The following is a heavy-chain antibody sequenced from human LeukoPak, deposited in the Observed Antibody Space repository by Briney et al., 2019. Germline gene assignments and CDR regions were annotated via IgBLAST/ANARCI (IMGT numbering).Heavy chain of an antibody. CDR2: ISYSGST. CDR3: ARSVNIVVEYYFDY. V-gene: IGHV4-39*01. Sequence: SETLSLTCTVSGGSISSSSYFWGWIRQPPGKGLEWIGSISYSGSTYYNPSLKSRVTISVGTSKNQFSLKLNSVTAADTAVYCCARSVNIVVEYYFDYWGQGTLVTVSS. CDR1: GGSISSSSYF. D-gene: IGHD2-15*01. J-gene: IGHJ4*02.